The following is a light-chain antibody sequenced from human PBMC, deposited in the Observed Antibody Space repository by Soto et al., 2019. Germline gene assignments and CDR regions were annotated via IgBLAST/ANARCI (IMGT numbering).Light chain of an antibody. CDR2: EDN. J-gene: IGLJ3*02. CDR3: QSYDSSNHRV. V-gene: IGLV6-57*01. CDR1: SGSIASNY. Sequence: NFMLTQPHSVSESPGKTVTISCTRSSGSIASNYVQWYQQRPGSSPTTVIYEDNQRPSGVPDRFSGSIDSSSNSASRTISGLKTEDEADYCCQSYDSSNHRVFGGGTKLTVL.